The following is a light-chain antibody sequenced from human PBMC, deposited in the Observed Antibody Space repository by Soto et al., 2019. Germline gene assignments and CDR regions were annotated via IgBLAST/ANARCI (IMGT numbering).Light chain of an antibody. CDR2: GNS. V-gene: IGLV1-40*01. J-gene: IGLJ2*01. CDR1: SSNIGAGYD. Sequence: QSVLTQPPSVSGAPGQRVTISCTGSSSNIGAGYDVHWYQQLPGTAPKLLIYGNSNRPSGVPDRFSGPKSGTSASLAITGLQAEDEADYYCQSYDSSLSAVFGGGTKVTVL. CDR3: QSYDSSLSAV.